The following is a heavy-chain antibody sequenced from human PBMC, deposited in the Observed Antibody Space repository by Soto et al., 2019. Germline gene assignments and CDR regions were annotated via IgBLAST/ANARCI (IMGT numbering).Heavy chain of an antibody. J-gene: IGHJ4*02. CDR2: ISVYNGNT. Sequence: QVKLVQSGTEVKKPGASIKVSGKASGYSFVTSGMTWVRQAPGQGLEWMGWISVYNGNTNYDQKLQDRVTMTTDTSTNTAYLEVRNLRSDDTAVYYCARAGQYYDASGYADWGQGTLVTVSS. V-gene: IGHV1-18*01. CDR1: GYSFVTSG. D-gene: IGHD3-22*01. CDR3: ARAGQYYDASGYAD.